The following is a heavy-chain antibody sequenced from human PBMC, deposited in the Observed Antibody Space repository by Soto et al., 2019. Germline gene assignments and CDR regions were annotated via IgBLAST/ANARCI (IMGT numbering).Heavy chain of an antibody. CDR3: ASSGSIHNAFEI. CDR2: IYHSGST. J-gene: IGHJ3*02. D-gene: IGHD1-26*01. V-gene: IGHV4-38-2*01. Sequence: ASETLSLTFAVSGYSISSGYYWGWIRQPPGKGLEWIGSIYHSGSTYYNPSLKSRVTISVDTSKNQFSLKLSSVTAEDTAVYYCASSGSIHNAFEIWGQGKMV. CDR1: GYSISSGYY.